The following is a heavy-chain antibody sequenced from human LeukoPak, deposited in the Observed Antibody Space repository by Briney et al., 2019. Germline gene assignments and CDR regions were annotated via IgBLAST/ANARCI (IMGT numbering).Heavy chain of an antibody. V-gene: IGHV4-39*01. CDR1: GGSISSSTYY. CDR2: IYYSGST. D-gene: IGHD2-8*01. CDR3: ARIQYCTNGVCYNYFDY. Sequence: SETLSLTCTVSGGSISSSTYYCGWIRQPPGKGLEWIGSIYYSGSTYYNPSLKSRVTISVDTSRTPFSLNLSSVTAADTAVYYCARIQYCTNGVCYNYFDYWGQGTLVTVSS. J-gene: IGHJ4*02.